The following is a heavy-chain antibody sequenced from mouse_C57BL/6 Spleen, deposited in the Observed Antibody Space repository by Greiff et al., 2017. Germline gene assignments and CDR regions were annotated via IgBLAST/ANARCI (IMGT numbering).Heavy chain of an antibody. V-gene: IGHV1-15*01. Sequence: QVQLKESGAELVRPGASVTLSCKASGYTFTDYEMHWVKQTPVHGLEWIGAIDPETGGTAYNQKFKGKAILTADKSSSTAYMELRSLTSEDSAVYYCTRRTLPWAMDYWGQGTSVTVSS. CDR2: IDPETGGT. CDR1: GYTFTDYE. D-gene: IGHD2-14*01. CDR3: TRRTLPWAMDY. J-gene: IGHJ4*01.